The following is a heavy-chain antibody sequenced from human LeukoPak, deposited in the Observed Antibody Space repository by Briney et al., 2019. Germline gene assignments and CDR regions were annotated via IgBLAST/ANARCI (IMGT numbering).Heavy chain of an antibody. D-gene: IGHD7-27*01. V-gene: IGHV3-23*01. CDR2: ISGDGVYI. J-gene: IGHJ5*02. CDR1: GFTFRNFA. CDR3: AKGGADDWGDT. Sequence: GGSLRLSCAASGFTFRNFAMSWVRQAPGKGLEWVSAISGDGVYIYYIDSVKGRFTTSRDNSRDTLFLQMNSLRAEDTALYYCAKGGADDWGDTWGQGTLVTVSS.